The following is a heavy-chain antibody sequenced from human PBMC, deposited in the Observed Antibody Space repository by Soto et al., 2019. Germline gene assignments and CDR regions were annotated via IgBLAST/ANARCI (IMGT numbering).Heavy chain of an antibody. CDR1: GASISSNNW. CDR3: AKDGSGHPYYSDN. J-gene: IGHJ4*02. V-gene: IGHV4-4*02. Sequence: QVQLQESGPGLVKPSGTLSLTCVVSGASISSNNWWSWVRQPPGKGLEWIGEIYHSGTTSYNPSLKGRVTMSVDKSKTQFSLKVTSVTAADTAVYFCAKDGSGHPYYSDNGGQGTLVTVSS. CDR2: IYHSGTT. D-gene: IGHD1-26*01.